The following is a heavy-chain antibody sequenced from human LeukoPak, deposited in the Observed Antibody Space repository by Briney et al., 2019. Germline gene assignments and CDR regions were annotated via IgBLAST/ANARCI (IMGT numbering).Heavy chain of an antibody. CDR2: INPSGGST. V-gene: IGHV1-46*01. J-gene: IGHJ4*02. Sequence: ASVKVSCKASGYTFTSYYMHWVRQAPGQGLEWMGIINPSGGSTSYAQKFQGRVTMTRDTSTSTVYMELSSLRSEDTAVYYCARDQPTYYYDSGGYFDYWGQGTLVTVSS. D-gene: IGHD3-22*01. CDR3: ARDQPTYYYDSGGYFDY. CDR1: GYTFTSYY.